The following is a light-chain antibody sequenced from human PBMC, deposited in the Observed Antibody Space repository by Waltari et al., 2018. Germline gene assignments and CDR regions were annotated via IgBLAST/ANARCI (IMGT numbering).Light chain of an antibody. CDR3: CSYAGSATWV. Sequence: QSALTQPASVSGSPGQSITLSCTGTSSDVRSYNLVSWYQQHPGKAPKVMIYEGSKRPSGVSNRFSGSKSGNTASLTISGLQAEDEADYYCCSYAGSATWVFGGGTKLTVL. CDR1: SSDVRSYNL. J-gene: IGLJ2*01. CDR2: EGS. V-gene: IGLV2-23*01.